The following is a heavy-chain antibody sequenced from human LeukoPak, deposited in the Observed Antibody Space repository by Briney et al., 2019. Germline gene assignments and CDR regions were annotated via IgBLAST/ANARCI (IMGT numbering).Heavy chain of an antibody. J-gene: IGHJ4*02. Sequence: GGSLRLSCAASGFTFSSYAMSWVRQAPGKGLEWVSAISGSGGSTYYADSVKDRFTISRDNSKNTLYLQMTSLRAEDTAVYYCAKDRWGSLTENYFDYWGQGTLVTVSS. V-gene: IGHV3-23*01. D-gene: IGHD3-16*01. CDR3: AKDRWGSLTENYFDY. CDR1: GFTFSSYA. CDR2: ISGSGGST.